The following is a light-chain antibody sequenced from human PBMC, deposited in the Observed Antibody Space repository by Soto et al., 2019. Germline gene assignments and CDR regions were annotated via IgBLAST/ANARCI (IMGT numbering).Light chain of an antibody. CDR3: QQYNTCSSIT. CDR2: GTS. V-gene: IGKV3-15*01. CDR1: QSVSSN. J-gene: IGKJ5*01. Sequence: EIVMTQSPATLSVSPGERVTLSCRASQSVSSNFSWYQQKPAQAPSLLLYGTSTRATSIPARFIGSGSGTAVTLPISSRQSEDVAVDYCQQYNTCSSITFGPGTRLEIK.